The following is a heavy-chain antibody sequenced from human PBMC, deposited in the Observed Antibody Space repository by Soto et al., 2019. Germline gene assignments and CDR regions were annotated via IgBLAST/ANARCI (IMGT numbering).Heavy chain of an antibody. CDR1: TDSSSFTNSY. Sequence: SETLSLTCTVSTDSSSFTNSYWCRIRQPPGKGLQWIGSSSYNGGTFYNPSLKGRVVISFDTSKKQSSLQVTSVTAADTAVYFCARHRIEVVWRGFDFWGQGSPVTVSS. CDR3: ARHRIEVVWRGFDF. V-gene: IGHV4-39*01. J-gene: IGHJ4*02. CDR2: SSYNGGT. D-gene: IGHD3-10*01.